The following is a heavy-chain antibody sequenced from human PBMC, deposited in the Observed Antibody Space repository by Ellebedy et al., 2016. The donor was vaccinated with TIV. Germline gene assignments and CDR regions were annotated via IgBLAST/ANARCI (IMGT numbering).Heavy chain of an antibody. V-gene: IGHV2-70*11. Sequence: SGPTLVKPTQTLTLTCTFSRFSLSTSGMCVSWIRQPPGKALEWLARIDWDDDKYYSTSLKTRLTISKDTSKNQVVLTMTNMDPVDTATYYCARMAHGDYRGDFDYWGQGTLVTVSS. CDR1: RFSLSTSGMC. D-gene: IGHD4-17*01. CDR3: ARMAHGDYRGDFDY. CDR2: IDWDDDK. J-gene: IGHJ4*02.